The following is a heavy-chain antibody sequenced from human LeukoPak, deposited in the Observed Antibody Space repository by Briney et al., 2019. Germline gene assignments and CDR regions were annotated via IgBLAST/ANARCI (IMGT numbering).Heavy chain of an antibody. Sequence: SGGSLRLSCAASGFTFSSYAMHWVRQAPGKGLEWVAVISYDGSNKYYADSVKGRFTISRDNSKNTLYLQMNSLGAEDTAVYYCARGTVVTRGPIDYWGQGTLVTVSS. CDR3: ARGTVVTRGPIDY. J-gene: IGHJ4*02. V-gene: IGHV3-30-3*01. D-gene: IGHD4-23*01. CDR2: ISYDGSNK. CDR1: GFTFSSYA.